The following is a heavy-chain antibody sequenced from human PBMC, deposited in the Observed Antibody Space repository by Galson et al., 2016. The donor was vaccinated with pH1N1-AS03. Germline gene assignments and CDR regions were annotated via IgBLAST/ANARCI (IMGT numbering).Heavy chain of an antibody. CDR1: GYIFTGFY. V-gene: IGHV1-2*04. CDR2: INPNNGVT. J-gene: IGHJ6*04. D-gene: IGHD3-10*02. CDR3: ARDPRGPCSSATCAPHYYLGMDV. Sequence: SVEVSCKASGYIFTGFYVHWVRQAPGQGLEWMGWINPNNGVTNYAQKFQAWVTMTGDTSISTAYMELYGLKSDDTAVYYFARDPRGPCSSATCAPHYYLGMDVWGEGATVIVSS.